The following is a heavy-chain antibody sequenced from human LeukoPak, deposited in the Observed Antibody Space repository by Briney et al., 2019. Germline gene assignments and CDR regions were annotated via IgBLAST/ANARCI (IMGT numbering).Heavy chain of an antibody. CDR2: ISSSSSTI. CDR3: AREVTTETTKHDWFDP. Sequence: GGSLRLSCAASGFTFSTYSMNWVRQAPGKGLGWVSYISSSSSTIYYADSVKGRFTISRDNAKNSLYLQMNSLRAEDTAVYYCAREVTTETTKHDWFDPWGQGTLVTVSS. CDR1: GFTFSTYS. J-gene: IGHJ5*02. V-gene: IGHV3-48*04. D-gene: IGHD4-11*01.